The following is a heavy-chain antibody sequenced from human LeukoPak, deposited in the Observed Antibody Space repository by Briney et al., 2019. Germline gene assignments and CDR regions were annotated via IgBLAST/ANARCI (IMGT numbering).Heavy chain of an antibody. Sequence: GGSLRLSCAASGFTFSSYGMHWVRQAPGKGLEWVAVIWYGGSNKYYADSVKGRFTISRDNSKNTLYLQMNSLRAEDTAVYYCARDFAIFGVVMAYYYYGMDVWGQGTTVTVSS. CDR1: GFTFSSYG. V-gene: IGHV3-33*01. J-gene: IGHJ6*02. CDR2: IWYGGSNK. D-gene: IGHD3-3*01. CDR3: ARDFAIFGVVMAYYYYGMDV.